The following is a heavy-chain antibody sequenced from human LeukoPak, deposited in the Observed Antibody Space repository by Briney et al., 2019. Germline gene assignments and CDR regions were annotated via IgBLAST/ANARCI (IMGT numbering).Heavy chain of an antibody. J-gene: IGHJ4*02. CDR1: GFSFSTYG. V-gene: IGHV3-7*01. CDR3: ARSDYGDY. CDR2: IKQDGSEK. Sequence: GRSLRLSCAASGFSFSTYGMHWVRQAPGKGLEWVANIKQDGSEKYYVDSVKGRFTISRDNAKNSLYLQMNSLRAEDTAVYYCARSDYGDYWGQGTLVTVSS.